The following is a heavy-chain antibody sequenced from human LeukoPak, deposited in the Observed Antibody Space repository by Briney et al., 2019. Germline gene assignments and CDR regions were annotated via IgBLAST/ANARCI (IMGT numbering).Heavy chain of an antibody. CDR1: GGSISSSNYY. V-gene: IGHV4-39*01. Sequence: SETLSLTCTVSGGSISSSNYYWGWIRQPPGKGLEWIGSIYYSGSTYYNPSLKSRVTISVDTSKNQFSLKLSSVTAADTALYYCARQPPDYYGSGNYSTWYYWGQGTLVTVSS. CDR2: IYYSGST. CDR3: ARQPPDYYGSGNYSTWYY. D-gene: IGHD3-10*01. J-gene: IGHJ4*02.